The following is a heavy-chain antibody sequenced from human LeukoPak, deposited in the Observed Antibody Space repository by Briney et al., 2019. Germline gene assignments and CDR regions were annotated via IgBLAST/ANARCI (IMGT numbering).Heavy chain of an antibody. J-gene: IGHJ3*01. CDR3: ARESTNYGAYVSGFDF. V-gene: IGHV3-7*01. CDR1: GFTFSSHW. CDR2: IMQDGSEK. D-gene: IGHD4-17*01. Sequence: GGSLRLSCTASGFTFSSHWMNWVRQAPGKGLEWVANIMQDGSEKYYVDSVKGRFTISRDNAKNSVYLQMNSLRAEDTAVYYCARESTNYGAYVSGFDFWGQGTMVTVSS.